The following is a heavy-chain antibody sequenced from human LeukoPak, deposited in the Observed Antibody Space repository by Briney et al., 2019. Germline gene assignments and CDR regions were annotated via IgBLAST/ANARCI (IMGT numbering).Heavy chain of an antibody. CDR2: VSLDGIT. V-gene: IGHV4-4*02. J-gene: IGHJ6*01. Sequence: SETLSLTCVFSGDSISDDSVNKNNWLNWVRQAPGKGLEWIGDVSLDGITNYNPSLLGRVTISLDKSAKQVSLRLTSVTAADTAIYYCVRDSSAPRSYFALDVWGQGTTVTVSS. D-gene: IGHD6-19*01. CDR3: VRDSSAPRSYFALDV. CDR1: GDSISDDSVNKNNW.